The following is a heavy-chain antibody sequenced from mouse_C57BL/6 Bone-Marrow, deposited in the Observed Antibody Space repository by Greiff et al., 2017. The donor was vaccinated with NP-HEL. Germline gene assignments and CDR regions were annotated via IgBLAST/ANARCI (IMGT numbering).Heavy chain of an antibody. D-gene: IGHD1-1*01. J-gene: IGHJ1*03. CDR2: IDPTSGGT. Sequence: QVQLQQPGADLVKPGASVKLSCKASGYTFTSYWMHWVKQRPGRGLEWIGRIDPTSGGTTFNEKFKTKATLTVDKPSSTAYMQLSSLTSEDSAVYYCARYYYGSRGWYFDVWGTGTTVTVSS. CDR1: GYTFTSYW. CDR3: ARYYYGSRGWYFDV. V-gene: IGHV1-72*01.